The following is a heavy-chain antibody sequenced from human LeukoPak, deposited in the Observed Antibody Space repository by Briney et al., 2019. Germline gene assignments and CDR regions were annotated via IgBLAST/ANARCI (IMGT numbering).Heavy chain of an antibody. Sequence: SETLSLTCTVSGGSISSGGYYWSWIRQHPGKGLEWIGYIYYSGSTYYNPSLKSRVTISVDTSKNQFSLKLSSVTAADTAVYYCARGRWLQLHAKRVFDYWGQGTLVTVSS. CDR1: GGSISSGGYY. V-gene: IGHV4-31*03. D-gene: IGHD5-24*01. J-gene: IGHJ4*02. CDR2: IYYSGST. CDR3: ARGRWLQLHAKRVFDY.